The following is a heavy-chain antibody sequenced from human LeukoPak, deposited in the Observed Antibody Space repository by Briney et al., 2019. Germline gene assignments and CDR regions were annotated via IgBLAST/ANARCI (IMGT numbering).Heavy chain of an antibody. J-gene: IGHJ4*02. CDR1: GYSFTSYW. CDR2: IYPGDSDT. D-gene: IGHD5-24*01. CDR3: ARQRAGRWLQLSYFDY. V-gene: IGHV5-51*01. Sequence: GESLKISCKGSGYSFTSYWIGWVRQMPGKGLEWMGIIYPGDSDTRYSPSFQGQVTISADKSISTAYLQWSSLKASDTAMYYCARQRAGRWLQLSYFDYWGQGTLVTVSS.